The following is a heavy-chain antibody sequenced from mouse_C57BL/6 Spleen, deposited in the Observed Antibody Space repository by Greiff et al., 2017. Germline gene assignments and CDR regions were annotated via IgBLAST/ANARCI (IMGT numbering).Heavy chain of an antibody. CDR3: ARPSGKGYAMDY. J-gene: IGHJ4*01. Sequence: VKLVESGPGLVQPSQSLSITCTVSGFSLTSYGVHWVRQSPGKGLEWLGVIWSGGSTDYNAAFISRRSISKDNSKSQVFFKMNSLQADDTAIYYCARPSGKGYAMDYWGQGTSVTVSS. D-gene: IGHD2-10*02. CDR1: GFSLTSYG. CDR2: IWSGGST. V-gene: IGHV2-2*01.